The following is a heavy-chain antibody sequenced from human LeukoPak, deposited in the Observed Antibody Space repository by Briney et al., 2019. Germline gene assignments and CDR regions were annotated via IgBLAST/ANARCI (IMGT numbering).Heavy chain of an antibody. CDR1: GYTLTSYY. V-gene: IGHV1-46*03. D-gene: IGHD6-19*01. CDR3: ARVLQDGYSSGWTFDY. Sequence: ASVKVSCKASGYTLTSYYMHWVRQAPGQGLEWMGIINPSGGSTSYAQKFQGRVTMTRDTSTSTVYMKLSSLRSEDTAVYYCARVLQDGYSSGWTFDYWGQGTLVTVSS. CDR2: INPSGGST. J-gene: IGHJ4*02.